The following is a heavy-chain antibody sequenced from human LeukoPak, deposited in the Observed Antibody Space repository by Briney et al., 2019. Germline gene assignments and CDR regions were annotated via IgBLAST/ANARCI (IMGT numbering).Heavy chain of an antibody. V-gene: IGHV4-59*01. CDR3: ARGLNGDQYYYYYYMDV. CDR2: IYYSGST. J-gene: IGHJ6*03. CDR1: GGSISSYY. D-gene: IGHD4-17*01. Sequence: PSETLSLTCTVSGGSISSYYWSWIRQPPGKGLERIGYIYYSGSTNYNPSLKSRVTTSVDTSKNQFSLKLSSVTAADTAVYYCARGLNGDQYYYYYYMDVWGKGTTVTVSS.